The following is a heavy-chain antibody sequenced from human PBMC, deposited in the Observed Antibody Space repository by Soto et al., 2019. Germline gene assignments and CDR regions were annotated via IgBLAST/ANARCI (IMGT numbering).Heavy chain of an antibody. D-gene: IGHD5-18*01. CDR1: GGSISSSSYY. V-gene: IGHV4-39*01. CDR3: ARHDVSYGQYNWFDP. Sequence: QLQLQESGPGLVKPSETLSLTCTVSGGSISSSSYYWGWIRQPPGKGLGWIASIYYSGSTYYNPSLKSRVTXPXXXSXXQFSLKLSSVTAADTAVYYCARHDVSYGQYNWFDPWGQGTLVTVSS. J-gene: IGHJ5*02. CDR2: IYYSGST.